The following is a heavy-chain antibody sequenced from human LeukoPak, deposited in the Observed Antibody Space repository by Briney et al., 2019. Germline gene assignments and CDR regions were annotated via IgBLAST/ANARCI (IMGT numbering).Heavy chain of an antibody. D-gene: IGHD2-15*01. J-gene: IGHJ4*02. CDR3: ARIFSYYFDY. CDR2: IYHSGST. Sequence: PSETLSLTCAVSGYSISSGYYWGWIRQPPGKGLEWIGSIYHSGSTYYNPSLKSRVTISVDTSKNQFSLKLSSVTAADTAVYYCARIFSYYFDYWGQGTPVTVSS. CDR1: GYSISSGYY. V-gene: IGHV4-38-2*01.